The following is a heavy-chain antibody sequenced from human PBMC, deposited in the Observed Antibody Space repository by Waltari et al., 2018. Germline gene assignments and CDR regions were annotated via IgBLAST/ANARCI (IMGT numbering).Heavy chain of an antibody. D-gene: IGHD6-6*01. J-gene: IGHJ4*02. Sequence: EVQLLVSGGGLVQPGGSLRLSSAASVFPFSSYSICWVRQAPGKGLEWFSAISGSGGSTYYADSVKGRFTISRDNSKNTLYLQMNSLRAEDTAVYYCAKEGSSSEFDYWGQGTLVTVSS. CDR2: ISGSGGST. V-gene: IGHV3-23*01. CDR1: VFPFSSYS. CDR3: AKEGSSSEFDY.